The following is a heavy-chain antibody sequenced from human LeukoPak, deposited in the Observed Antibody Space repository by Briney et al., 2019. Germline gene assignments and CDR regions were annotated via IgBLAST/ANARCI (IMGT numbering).Heavy chain of an antibody. V-gene: IGHV3-53*01. CDR1: GFTVSSNY. D-gene: IGHD5-18*01. Sequence: GGSLRLSCAASGFTVSSNYMSWVRQVPGKGLEWVSVIYSGGSTYYADSVKGRFTVSRDNSKNTLYLQMNSLRAEDTAVYYCARKRGYSYGYGYWGQGTLVTVSS. J-gene: IGHJ4*02. CDR3: ARKRGYSYGYGY. CDR2: IYSGGST.